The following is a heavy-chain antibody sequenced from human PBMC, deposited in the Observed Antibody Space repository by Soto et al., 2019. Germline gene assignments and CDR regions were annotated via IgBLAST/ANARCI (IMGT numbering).Heavy chain of an antibody. CDR1: GGSFSSYG. D-gene: IGHD3-3*01. CDR2: IIPIFDST. J-gene: IGHJ6*02. Sequence: QAQLVQSGAEVKKPGSSVKVSCKASGGSFSSYGISWVRQAPGQGLEWMGGIIPIFDSTSYAQKFEGRVTITADESTNTAYMELSSLKSDDTAVYYWARGREEDFGVIIINYYGMDVWGQGTTVTVSS. V-gene: IGHV1-69*01. CDR3: ARGREEDFGVIIINYYGMDV.